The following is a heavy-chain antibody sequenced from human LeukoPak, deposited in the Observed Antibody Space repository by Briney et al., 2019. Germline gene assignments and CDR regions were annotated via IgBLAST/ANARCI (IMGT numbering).Heavy chain of an antibody. CDR1: GYTFTSYG. J-gene: IGHJ4*02. D-gene: IGHD3-9*01. V-gene: IGHV1-18*01. CDR2: ISGYNGNT. Sequence: ASVKVSCKASGYTFTSYGISWVRQAPGQGLEWMGWISGYNGNTNYAQNLQGRVTMTTDTSTSTAYMELRSLGSDETAVYYCARVDLLTGYYFFDYWGQGTLVTVSS. CDR3: ARVDLLTGYYFFDY.